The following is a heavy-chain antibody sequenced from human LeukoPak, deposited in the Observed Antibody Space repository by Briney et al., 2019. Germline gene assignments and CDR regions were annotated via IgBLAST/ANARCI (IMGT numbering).Heavy chain of an antibody. D-gene: IGHD1-1*01. CDR3: PSSGPQLNY. CDR1: GGSFSGYY. V-gene: IGHV4-34*01. Sequence: SETLSLTCAVYGGSFSGYYWSWIRQPPGKGLEWIGEINHSGSTNYNPSLKSRVTISVDTSKNQFSLKLSSVTAADTAVYYCPSSGPQLNYWCQGTLVTVSS. J-gene: IGHJ4*02. CDR2: INHSGST.